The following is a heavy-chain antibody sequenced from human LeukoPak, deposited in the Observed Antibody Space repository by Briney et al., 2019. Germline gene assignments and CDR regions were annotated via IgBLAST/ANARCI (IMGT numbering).Heavy chain of an antibody. CDR3: ARAKRGGEWLRY. D-gene: IGHD2-21*01. CDR1: GGSFRGYY. J-gene: IGHJ4*03. CDR2: ITPTGIT. Sequence: SETLSLTCAISGGSFRGYYCTWLRQPPGKGLEWIGEITPTGITYYSPSLKGRLTMFSTGTSNDQFSLNLTSVTAADTGVYYCARAKRGGEWLRYWGPGIVDAVS. V-gene: IGHV4-34*01.